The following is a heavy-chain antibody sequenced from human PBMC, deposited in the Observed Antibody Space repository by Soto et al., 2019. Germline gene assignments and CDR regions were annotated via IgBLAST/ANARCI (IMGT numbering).Heavy chain of an antibody. CDR1: GYSISSGYY. CDR3: ARAQWELDYYYGMDV. V-gene: IGHV4-38-2*01. Sequence: PSETLSLTCAVSGYSISSGYYWGWIRQPPGKGLEWIGSIYHSGSTYYNPSLKSRVTISVDTSKNQFSLKLSSVTAADTAVYYCARAQWELDYYYGMDVWGQGTTVTVSS. J-gene: IGHJ6*02. CDR2: IYHSGST. D-gene: IGHD1-26*01.